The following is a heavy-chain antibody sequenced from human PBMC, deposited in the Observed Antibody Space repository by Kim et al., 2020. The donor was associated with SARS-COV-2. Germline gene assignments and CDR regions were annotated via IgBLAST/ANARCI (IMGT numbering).Heavy chain of an antibody. D-gene: IGHD4-4*01. J-gene: IGHJ6*02. V-gene: IGHV3-66*01. Sequence: GGSLRLSCAASGFTVSSNYMSWVRQAPGKGLEWVSVIYSGGSTYYADSVKGRFTISRDNSKNTLYLQMNSLRAEDTAVYYCARERVLQQNYYYYGMDVWGQGTTVTVSS. CDR1: GFTVSSNY. CDR2: IYSGGST. CDR3: ARERVLQQNYYYYGMDV.